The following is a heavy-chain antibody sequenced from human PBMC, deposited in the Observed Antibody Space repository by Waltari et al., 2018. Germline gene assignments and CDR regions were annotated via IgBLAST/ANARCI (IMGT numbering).Heavy chain of an antibody. CDR2: INHSGST. J-gene: IGHJ4*02. CDR1: GGSFSGYY. D-gene: IGHD4-17*01. Sequence: QVQLQQWGAGLLKPSATLSLTCAVYGGSFSGYYWSWIRQPPGKGLEWIGEINHSGSTNYNPSLKSRVTISVDTSKNQFSLKLSSVTAADTAVYYCARALNDDYGDSFDYWGQGTLVTVSS. V-gene: IGHV4-34*01. CDR3: ARALNDDYGDSFDY.